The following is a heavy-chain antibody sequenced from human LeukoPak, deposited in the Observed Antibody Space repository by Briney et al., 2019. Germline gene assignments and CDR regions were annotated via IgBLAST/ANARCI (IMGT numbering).Heavy chain of an antibody. D-gene: IGHD6-6*01. Sequence: PGGSLRLSCAASGFTFSSYGMHWVRQAPGKGLEWVAVISYDGSNKYYADSVKGRFTISRDNSKNTLYLQMNSLRAEDTAVYYCARAKRSSSPPPHYYYMDVWGKGTTVTVSS. CDR1: GFTFSSYG. J-gene: IGHJ6*03. CDR2: ISYDGSNK. V-gene: IGHV3-30*03. CDR3: ARAKRSSSPPPHYYYMDV.